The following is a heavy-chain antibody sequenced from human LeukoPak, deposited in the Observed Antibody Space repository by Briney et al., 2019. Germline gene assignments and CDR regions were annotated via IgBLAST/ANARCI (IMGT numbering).Heavy chain of an antibody. J-gene: IGHJ4*02. V-gene: IGHV3-73*01. D-gene: IGHD3-22*01. CDR2: IRSKANSYAT. CDR1: GFTFSDYY. Sequence: GGSLRLSCAASGFTFSDYYMSWIRQASGKGLEWVGRIRSKANSYATAYAASVKGRFTISRDDSKNTAYLQMNSLKTEDTAVYYCTRHYYDSSGFDDYWGQGTLVTVSS. CDR3: TRHYYDSSGFDDY.